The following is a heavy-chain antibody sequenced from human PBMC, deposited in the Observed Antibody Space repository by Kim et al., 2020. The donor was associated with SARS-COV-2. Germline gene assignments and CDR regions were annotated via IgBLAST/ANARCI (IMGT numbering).Heavy chain of an antibody. CDR3: ARGHYDSSGYYLDY. Sequence: NPALKSRVTISVEKSKNQFTLKLSSVTAADTAVYYCARGHYDSSGYYLDYWGQGTLVTVSS. V-gene: IGHV4-4*02. D-gene: IGHD3-22*01. J-gene: IGHJ4*02.